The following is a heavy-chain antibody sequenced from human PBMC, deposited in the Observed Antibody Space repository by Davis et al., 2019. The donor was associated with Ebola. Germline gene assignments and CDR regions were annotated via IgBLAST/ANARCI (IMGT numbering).Heavy chain of an antibody. CDR3: ARMPTVTADHWYFDL. D-gene: IGHD4-17*01. J-gene: IGHJ2*01. Sequence: GSLRLSCAASGFTFSSYSMNWIRQPPGKGLEWIGYIYYSGSTHYNPSLKSRVTTSVDTSKNQFSLSLSSVTAADTAVYYCARMPTVTADHWYFDLWGRGTLVAVSS. CDR1: GFTFSSYS. V-gene: IGHV4-59*01. CDR2: IYYSGST.